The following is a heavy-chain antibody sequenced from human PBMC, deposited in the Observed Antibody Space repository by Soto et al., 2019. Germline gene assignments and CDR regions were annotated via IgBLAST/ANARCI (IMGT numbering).Heavy chain of an antibody. J-gene: IGHJ4*02. CDR1: GFTFSSYS. CDR3: ARSGPSYYGSGRFVSGFDY. V-gene: IGHV3-48*01. Sequence: GSLRLSCAASGFTFSSYSMNWVRQAPGKGLEWVSYISSSSSTIYYADSVKGRFTISRDNAKNSLYLQMNSLRAEDTAVYYCARSGPSYYGSGRFVSGFDYWGQGTLVTVSS. D-gene: IGHD3-10*01. CDR2: ISSSSSTI.